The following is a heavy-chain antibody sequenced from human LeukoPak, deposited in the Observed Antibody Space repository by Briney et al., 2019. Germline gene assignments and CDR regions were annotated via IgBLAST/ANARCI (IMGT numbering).Heavy chain of an antibody. CDR1: GFIVSSNF. CDR2: IPSTSSYT. D-gene: IGHD6-13*01. Sequence: GGSLRLSCAASGFIVSSNFMTWVRQAPGKGLEWVSYIPSTSSYTSYADSVKGRFTISRDNAKNSLYLQMSSLRAEDTAVYYCARAANTAAGTPTLAIDYWGQGTLVTVSS. CDR3: ARAANTAAGTPTLAIDY. V-gene: IGHV3-11*05. J-gene: IGHJ4*02.